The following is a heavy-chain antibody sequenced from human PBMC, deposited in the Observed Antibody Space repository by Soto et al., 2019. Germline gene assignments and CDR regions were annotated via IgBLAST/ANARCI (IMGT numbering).Heavy chain of an antibody. CDR3: ASDGRYSRSSGGYYFDY. J-gene: IGHJ4*02. V-gene: IGHV1-18*01. CDR1: GYTFTSYG. D-gene: IGHD1-26*01. Sequence: QVQLVQSGAEVKKPGASVKVSCKASGYTFTSYGISWVRQAPGQGLEWMGWISAYNGNTNYAQKIQGRVTITTDTTTSKGDKALRSLRADDTGGYYIASDGRYSRSSGGYYFDYWGQGTLVTISS. CDR2: ISAYNGNT.